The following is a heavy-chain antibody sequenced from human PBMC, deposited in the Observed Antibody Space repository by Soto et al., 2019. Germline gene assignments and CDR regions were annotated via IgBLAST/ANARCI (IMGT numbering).Heavy chain of an antibody. V-gene: IGHV1-18*01. D-gene: IGHD1-26*01. CDR3: ARDAPAHYLSPDDAFDI. CDR2: ISAYNGNT. Sequence: GASVKVSCKASGYTFTSYGISWVRQAPGQGLEWMGWISAYNGNTNYAQKLQGRVTMTTDTSTSTAYMELRSLRSDDTAVYYCARDAPAHYLSPDDAFDIWGQGTMVTVSS. J-gene: IGHJ3*02. CDR1: GYTFTSYG.